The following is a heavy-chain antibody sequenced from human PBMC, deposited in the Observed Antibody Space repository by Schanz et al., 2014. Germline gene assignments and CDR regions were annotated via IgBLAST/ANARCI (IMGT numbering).Heavy chain of an antibody. D-gene: IGHD3-10*01. CDR3: ARAQGVIRLYYGVDV. CDR2: IIPSLGLA. CDR1: GGTFSSYT. V-gene: IGHV1-69*02. Sequence: QLQLVQSGAEVKKPGSSVKVSCKLSGGTFSSYTISWMRQAPGQGLEWMGRIIPSLGLAKYEQKFQDKVTITADKSTSTAYMELRSLRSDDAAVYYCARAQGVIRLYYGVDVWGQGTTXTVSS. J-gene: IGHJ6*02.